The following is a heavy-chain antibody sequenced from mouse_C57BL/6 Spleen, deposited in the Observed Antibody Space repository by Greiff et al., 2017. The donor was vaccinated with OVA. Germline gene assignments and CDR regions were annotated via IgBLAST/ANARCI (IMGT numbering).Heavy chain of an antibody. CDR1: GFTFSDYG. CDR3: ARGDLNWYYFDY. Sequence: EVKVVESGGGLVKPGGSLKLSCAASGFTFSDYGMHWVRQAPEKGLEWVAYISSGSSTIYYADTVKGRFTISRDNAKNTLFLQMTSLRSEDTAMYYCARGDLNWYYFDYWGQGTTLTVSS. J-gene: IGHJ2*01. V-gene: IGHV5-17*01. CDR2: ISSGSSTI. D-gene: IGHD4-1*01.